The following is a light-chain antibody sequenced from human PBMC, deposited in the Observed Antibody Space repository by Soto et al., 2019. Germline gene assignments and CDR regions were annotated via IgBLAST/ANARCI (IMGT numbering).Light chain of an antibody. CDR2: DAS. CDR1: QSVTSDY. V-gene: IGKV3-20*01. Sequence: EIVLTQSPGTLSFSPGERATLSCRASQSVTSDYFAWYQQKPGQAPKLLIYDASSRATGIPDRFSGSGSGTDFTLTISRLEPEDFAVYYCQQYGSSPLTFGGGNKVEIK. J-gene: IGKJ4*01. CDR3: QQYGSSPLT.